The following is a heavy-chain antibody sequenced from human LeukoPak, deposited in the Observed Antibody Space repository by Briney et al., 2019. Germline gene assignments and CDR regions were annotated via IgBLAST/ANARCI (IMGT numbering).Heavy chain of an antibody. CDR3: ARDGVASTDH. CDR2: IQSDGNIQ. Sequence: GGSLRLSCAASGFTFSAYTLNWVRQAPGKGLEWVAFIQSDGNIQYYEDSVKGRFTISRDNSRKTVDLQMSSLRLEDTAIYLCARDGVASTDHWGQGTLVTVSS. D-gene: IGHD5-12*01. J-gene: IGHJ4*02. CDR1: GFTFSAYT. V-gene: IGHV3-30*02.